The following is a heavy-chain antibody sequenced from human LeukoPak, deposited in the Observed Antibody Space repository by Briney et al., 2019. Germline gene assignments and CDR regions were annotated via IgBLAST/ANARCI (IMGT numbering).Heavy chain of an antibody. D-gene: IGHD5-24*01. V-gene: IGHV3-30-3*01. J-gene: IGHJ4*02. CDR1: GFTFSSYA. Sequence: SGGSLRPSWAAPGFTFSSYALHWVGQAPGKGLGWVAVISYDGSNKYYADSVKGRFTISRDNSKNTLYLQMNSLRAEDTAVYYCAREMAPTGGLHYWGQGTLVTVSS. CDR3: AREMAPTGGLHY. CDR2: ISYDGSNK.